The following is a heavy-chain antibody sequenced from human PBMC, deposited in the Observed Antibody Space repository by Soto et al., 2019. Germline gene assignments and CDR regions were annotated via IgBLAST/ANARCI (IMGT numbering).Heavy chain of an antibody. D-gene: IGHD3-3*01. CDR3: ATLVHYDFWSGSDETRQAFDY. V-gene: IGHV3-30*03. CDR1: GFTFSSYG. J-gene: IGHJ4*02. CDR2: ISYDGSNK. Sequence: GGSLRLSCAASGFTFSSYGMHWVRQAPGKGLEWVAVISYDGSNKYYADSVKGRFTISRDNSKNTLYLQMNSLRAEDTAVYYCATLVHYDFWSGSDETRQAFDYWGQGTLVTVSS.